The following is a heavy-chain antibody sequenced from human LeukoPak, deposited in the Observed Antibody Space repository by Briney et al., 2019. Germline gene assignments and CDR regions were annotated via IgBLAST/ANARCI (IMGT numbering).Heavy chain of an antibody. CDR3: TSGGGTMDF. CDR2: IRSKSEGGTI. D-gene: IGHD2-15*01. J-gene: IGHJ4*02. V-gene: IGHV3-15*01. Sequence: GGSLRLSCVVSGFTFSDAWMSWVRQAPGKGLESVGRIRSKSEGGTIDYGAPVKGRFTISRDDSTNTLYLQMNSLRTGDTAVYYCTSGGGTMDFWGRGTLVTVSS. CDR1: GFTFSDAW.